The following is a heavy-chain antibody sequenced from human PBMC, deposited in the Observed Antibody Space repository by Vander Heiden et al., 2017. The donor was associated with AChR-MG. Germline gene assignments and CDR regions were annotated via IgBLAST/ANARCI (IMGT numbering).Heavy chain of an antibody. V-gene: IGHV3-21*01. CDR1: GFTFSSYS. CDR3: ASLFFGSSSGYYYGMDV. J-gene: IGHJ6*02. D-gene: IGHD6-6*01. CDR2: ISSIISYT. Sequence: EVQLVESGGGLVKPGGSLRLSCAASGFTFSSYSIKWVRPAPRKGLEWVSSISSIISYTYYADSVKGRFTISRDNAKNSLYLQMNSLRAEDTAVYYCASLFFGSSSGYYYGMDVWGQGTTVTVSS.